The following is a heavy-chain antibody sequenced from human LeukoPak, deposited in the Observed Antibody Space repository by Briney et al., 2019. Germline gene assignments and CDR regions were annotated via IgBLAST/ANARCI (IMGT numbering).Heavy chain of an antibody. D-gene: IGHD6-13*01. CDR3: ASQDEAAAGAEY. CDR1: GYTFTGYY. V-gene: IGHV1-2*02. J-gene: IGHJ4*02. CDR2: INPNSGGA. Sequence: ASVKVSCKASGYTFTGYYMHWVRQAPGQGLEWMGWINPNSGGANYAQKFQGRVTMTRDTSISTAYMELSRLRSDDTAVYYCASQDEAAAGAEYWGQGTLVTVSS.